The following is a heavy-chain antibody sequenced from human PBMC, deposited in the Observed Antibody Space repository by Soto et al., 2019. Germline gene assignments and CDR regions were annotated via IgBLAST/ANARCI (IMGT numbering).Heavy chain of an antibody. V-gene: IGHV3-33*01. D-gene: IGHD2-2*01. CDR2: IWYDGSNK. CDR3: ARGLGDIVVVPAAIGY. J-gene: IGHJ4*02. Sequence: PGGSLRLSCAASGFTFSSYGMHWVRQAPGKGLEWVAVIWYDGSNKYYADSVKGRFTISRDNSKNTLYLQMNSLRAEDTAVYYCARGLGDIVVVPAAIGYWGQGTLVTVSS. CDR1: GFTFSSYG.